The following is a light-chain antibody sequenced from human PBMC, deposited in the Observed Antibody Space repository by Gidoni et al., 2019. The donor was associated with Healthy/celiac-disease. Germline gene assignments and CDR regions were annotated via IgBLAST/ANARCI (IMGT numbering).Light chain of an antibody. Sequence: QSVLTQPPSASGTPGQRVTISCSGRSSNIGSNYVYWYQQLPGTAPKPLTYRNNQRPSGVPDRFSGSKSGTSASLAISGLRSEDEADYYCAAWDDSFWVFGGGTKLTVL. V-gene: IGLV1-47*01. J-gene: IGLJ3*02. CDR1: SSNIGSNY. CDR2: RNN. CDR3: AAWDDSFWV.